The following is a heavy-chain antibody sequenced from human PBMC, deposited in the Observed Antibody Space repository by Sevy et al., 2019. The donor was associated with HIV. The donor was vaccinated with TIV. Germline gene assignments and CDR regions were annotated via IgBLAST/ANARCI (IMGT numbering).Heavy chain of an antibody. Sequence: GGSLRLSCAASGFTFDDYAMHWVRQAPGKGLEWVSGISWNSGSIGYADSGKGRFTISRDNAKNSLYLQMNSLRAEDTALYYCAKDRYGGNRYYFDYWGQGTLVTVSS. CDR3: AKDRYGGNRYYFDY. CDR1: GFTFDDYA. D-gene: IGHD2-15*01. CDR2: ISWNSGSI. V-gene: IGHV3-9*01. J-gene: IGHJ4*02.